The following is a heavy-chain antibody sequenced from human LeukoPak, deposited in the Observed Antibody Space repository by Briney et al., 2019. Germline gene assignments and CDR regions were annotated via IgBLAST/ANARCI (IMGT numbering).Heavy chain of an antibody. CDR3: AREPGGFDY. CDR2: IYTSGST. J-gene: IGHJ4*02. Sequence: KTSETLSLTCTVPGGSISSGSYYWSWIRQPAGKGLEWIGRIYTSGSTNYNPSLKSRVTISVDTSKNQFSLKLSSVTAADTAVYYCAREPGGFDYWGQGTLVTVSS. D-gene: IGHD1-14*01. V-gene: IGHV4-61*02. CDR1: GGSISSGSYY.